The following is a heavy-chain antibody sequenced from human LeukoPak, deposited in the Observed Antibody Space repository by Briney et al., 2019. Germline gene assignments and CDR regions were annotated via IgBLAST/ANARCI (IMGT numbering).Heavy chain of an antibody. D-gene: IGHD3-10*01. CDR1: GGSISSSSYY. CDR3: ARVRLSGSGSYKSYYYYGMDV. Sequence: SETLSLTCTVSGGSISSSSYYWGWIRQPPGKGLEWIGSIYYSGSTYYNPSLKSRVTISVDTSKNQFSLKLSSVTAADTAVYYCARVRLSGSGSYKSYYYYGMDVWGQGTTVTVSS. J-gene: IGHJ6*02. CDR2: IYYSGST. V-gene: IGHV4-39*01.